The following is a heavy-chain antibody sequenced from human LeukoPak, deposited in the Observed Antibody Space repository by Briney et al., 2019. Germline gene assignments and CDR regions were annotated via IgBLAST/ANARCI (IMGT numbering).Heavy chain of an antibody. J-gene: IGHJ4*02. Sequence: PSETLSLTCAVYGGSFSGYYWSWIRQPPGKGLEWIGEINHSGSTNYNPSLKSRVTISVDTSKNQFSLKLSSVTAADTAVYYCARHLGYCSSTSCYPQYFDYWGQGTLVTVSS. CDR2: INHSGST. D-gene: IGHD2-2*01. CDR3: ARHLGYCSSTSCYPQYFDY. V-gene: IGHV4-34*01. CDR1: GGSFSGYY.